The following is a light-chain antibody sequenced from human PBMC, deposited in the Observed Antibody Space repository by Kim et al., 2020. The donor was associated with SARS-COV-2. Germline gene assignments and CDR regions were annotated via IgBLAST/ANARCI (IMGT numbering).Light chain of an antibody. V-gene: IGLV2-8*01. Sequence: QSALTQPPSASGSPGQSVTISCTATGGDLGGYNYVSWYQQYPGKATKLILYEVTKRPSGVPGRFSGSRSGTTAFLTVSGLQSDDEADYYCSAYAGIRVFGGGTKLTVL. CDR3: SAYAGIRV. J-gene: IGLJ3*02. CDR2: EVT. CDR1: GGDLGGYNY.